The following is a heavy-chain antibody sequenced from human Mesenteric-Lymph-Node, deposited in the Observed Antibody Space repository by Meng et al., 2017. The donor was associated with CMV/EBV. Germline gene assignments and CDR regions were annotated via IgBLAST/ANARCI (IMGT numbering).Heavy chain of an antibody. Sequence: SVKVSCKASGGTFSSYAISWVRQAPGQGLEWMGGIIPILGIANYAQKLQGRVTMTTDTSTSTAYMELRSLRSDDTAVYYCARVGIAAGRREDYWGQGTLVTVSS. CDR1: GGTFSSYA. CDR3: ARVGIAAGRREDY. J-gene: IGHJ4*02. D-gene: IGHD6-13*01. V-gene: IGHV1-69*10. CDR2: IIPILGIA.